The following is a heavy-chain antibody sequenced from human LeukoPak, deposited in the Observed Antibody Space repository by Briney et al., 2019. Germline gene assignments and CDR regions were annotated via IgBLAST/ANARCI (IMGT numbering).Heavy chain of an antibody. CDR2: IIPIFGTA. V-gene: IGHV1-69*13. CDR3: AREGEDTAMVTLVY. Sequence: SVTVSCKASGGTFSSYAISWVRQAPGQGLEWMGGIIPIFGTANYAQKFQGRVTITADESTSTAYMELSSLRSEDTAVYYCAREGEDTAMVTLVYWGQGTLVTVSS. D-gene: IGHD5-18*01. J-gene: IGHJ4*02. CDR1: GGTFSSYA.